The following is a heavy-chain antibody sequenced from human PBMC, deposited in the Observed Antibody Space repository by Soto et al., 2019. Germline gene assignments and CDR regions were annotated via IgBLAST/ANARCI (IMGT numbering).Heavy chain of an antibody. Sequence: QVQLQQWGAGLLKPSETLSLTCAVYGGSFSGYYWSWIRQPPGKGLEWIGEINHSGSTNYNPSLKSRVTISVDTSKNQFSLKLSSVTAADTAVYYCVGGYSTGLGDYWGQGTLVTVSS. J-gene: IGHJ4*02. D-gene: IGHD5-18*01. V-gene: IGHV4-34*01. CDR3: VGGYSTGLGDY. CDR2: INHSGST. CDR1: GGSFSGYY.